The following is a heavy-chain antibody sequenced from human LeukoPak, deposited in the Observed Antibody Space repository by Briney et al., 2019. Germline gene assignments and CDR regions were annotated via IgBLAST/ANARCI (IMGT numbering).Heavy chain of an antibody. D-gene: IGHD3-3*01. CDR2: INHSGST. CDR3: ARDITIFGVVQSPRGNMDV. V-gene: IGHV4-34*01. CDR1: GGSFSGYY. J-gene: IGHJ6*03. Sequence: SETLSLTCAVYGGSFSGYYWSWIRQPPGKGLEWIGEINHSGSTNYNPSLKSRVTISVDTSKNQFSLKLSSVTAADTAVYHCARDITIFGVVQSPRGNMDVWGKGTTVTVFS.